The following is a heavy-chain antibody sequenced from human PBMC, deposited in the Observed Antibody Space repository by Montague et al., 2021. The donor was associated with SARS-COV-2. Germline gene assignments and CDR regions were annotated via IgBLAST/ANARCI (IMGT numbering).Heavy chain of an antibody. V-gene: IGHV4-34*01. CDR3: ASGIYPSGSYYNRYNYGLNI. D-gene: IGHD3-10*01. J-gene: IGHJ6*02. Sequence: SETLSLTCAVYGGSLSGYYWSWIRQPPEKGLEWIGEINHSANTKYNPSLKSPVTISIDTSKNQFSLKMTSVTAADTATYYCASGIYPSGSYYNRYNYGLNIWGPGTTVIVPS. CDR1: GGSLSGYY. CDR2: INHSANT.